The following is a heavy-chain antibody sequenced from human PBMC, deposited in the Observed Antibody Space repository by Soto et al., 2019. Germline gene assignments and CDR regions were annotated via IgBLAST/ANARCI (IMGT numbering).Heavy chain of an antibody. CDR2: ISGSGDST. CDR3: ANWNDPNWFDP. Sequence: GGSLRLSCAASGFTFSSHAMSWVRQAPGKGLEWVSAISGSGDSTYYADSVKGRFTISRDNSKNTLYLQMNSLRAEDTAVYYCANWNDPNWFDPWGQGTLVTVSS. D-gene: IGHD1-1*01. J-gene: IGHJ5*02. CDR1: GFTFSSHA. V-gene: IGHV3-23*01.